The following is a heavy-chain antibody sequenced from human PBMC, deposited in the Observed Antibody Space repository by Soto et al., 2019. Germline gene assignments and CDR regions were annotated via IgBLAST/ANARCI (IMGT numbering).Heavy chain of an antibody. D-gene: IGHD1-26*01. V-gene: IGHV1-69*13. Sequence: ASVKVSCKASGGTFSSYAISWVRRAPGQGLEWMGGIIPIFGTANYAQKFQGRVTITADESTSTAYMELSSLRSEDTAVYYCARGGIVVGDQYAFDIWGQGTMVTVSS. CDR1: GGTFSSYA. CDR2: IIPIFGTA. J-gene: IGHJ3*02. CDR3: ARGGIVVGDQYAFDI.